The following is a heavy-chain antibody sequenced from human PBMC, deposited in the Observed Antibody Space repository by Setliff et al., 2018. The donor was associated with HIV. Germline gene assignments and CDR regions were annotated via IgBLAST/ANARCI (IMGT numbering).Heavy chain of an antibody. CDR3: ARGPYCGGDCYSSYYYGMDV. Sequence: TLSLTCTVSGGSISSGSYYWSWIRQPAGKGLEWIGRMYTSGSTNYNPSLKSRVTISVDTSKNQFSLKLSSVTAADTAVYYCARGPYCGGDCYSSYYYGMDVWGQGTTVTVSS. D-gene: IGHD2-21*02. V-gene: IGHV4-61*02. CDR2: MYTSGST. CDR1: GGSISSGSYY. J-gene: IGHJ6*02.